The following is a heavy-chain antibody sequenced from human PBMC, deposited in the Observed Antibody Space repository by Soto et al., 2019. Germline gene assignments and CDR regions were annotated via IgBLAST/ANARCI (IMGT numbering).Heavy chain of an antibody. CDR3: ASLLRDYGDYFHYFDY. D-gene: IGHD4-17*01. V-gene: IGHV4-30-4*01. J-gene: IGHJ4*02. Sequence: SETLSLTCTVSGGSISSGDYSWSWIRQPPGKGLEWIGYIYYSGSTYYNPSLKSRVTISVDTSKNQFSLKLSSVTAADTAVYYCASLLRDYGDYFHYFDYWGQGTLVTVSS. CDR2: IYYSGST. CDR1: GGSISSGDYS.